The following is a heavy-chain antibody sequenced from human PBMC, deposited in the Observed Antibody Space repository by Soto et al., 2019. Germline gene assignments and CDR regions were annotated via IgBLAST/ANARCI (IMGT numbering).Heavy chain of an antibody. CDR1: GYTFTSYG. CDR2: ISAYNGNT. J-gene: IGHJ6*02. Sequence: WASVKVSCKASGYTFTSYGISWLRQAPGQGLEWMGWISAYNGNTNYAQKLQGRVTMTTDTSTSTAYMELRSLRSDDTAVYYCASPYTVYSGYDYSGMDAWGQGTTVTVSS. V-gene: IGHV1-18*01. CDR3: ASPYTVYSGYDYSGMDA. D-gene: IGHD5-12*01.